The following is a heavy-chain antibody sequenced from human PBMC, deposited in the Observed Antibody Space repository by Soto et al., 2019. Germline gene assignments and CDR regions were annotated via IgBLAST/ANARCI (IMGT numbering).Heavy chain of an antibody. CDR3: ARYVPEWLRPGSHDAFDI. Sequence: EVQLVESGGGLVQPGGSLRLSCAASGFTFSSYWMSWVSQAPGKGLEWVANIKQDGSEKYYVDYVKGRFTISRDNAMNSLYLQMNSLRAEDTAVYYCARYVPEWLRPGSHDAFDIWGQGTMVTVSS. D-gene: IGHD5-12*01. CDR1: GFTFSSYW. J-gene: IGHJ3*02. V-gene: IGHV3-7*01. CDR2: IKQDGSEK.